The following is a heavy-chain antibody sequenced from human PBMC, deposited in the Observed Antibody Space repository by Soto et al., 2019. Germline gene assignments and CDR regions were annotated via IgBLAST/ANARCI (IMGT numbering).Heavy chain of an antibody. V-gene: IGHV3-23*01. D-gene: IGHD2-8*01. CDR1: GFAFGTYA. Sequence: VQVLESGGGMVQPGGSLRLSCGASGFAFGTYAMNWVRQAPGKGLEWVSGISSRGGSTFYADSVQGRFIISRDNSKNTLYLQMDNLRVEDTAIYYCAKGGAEMLGYYYYFFMDVWGQVTTVSVSS. CDR2: ISSRGGST. J-gene: IGHJ6*02. CDR3: AKGGAEMLGYYYYFFMDV.